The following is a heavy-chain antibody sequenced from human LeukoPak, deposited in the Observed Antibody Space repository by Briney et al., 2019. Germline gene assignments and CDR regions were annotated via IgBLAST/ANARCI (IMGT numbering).Heavy chain of an antibody. CDR1: GFTFSGYW. CDR2: INSDGSTT. Sequence: GGSLRLSCAASGFTFSGYWMHWVRQVPGKGLVWVSRINSDGSTTTYADSVKGRFTISRDNAKNTLYLQMNSLRAEDTALYYCARTVAGWYYFDYWGQGTLVTVSS. CDR3: ARTVAGWYYFDY. D-gene: IGHD6-19*01. V-gene: IGHV3-74*01. J-gene: IGHJ4*02.